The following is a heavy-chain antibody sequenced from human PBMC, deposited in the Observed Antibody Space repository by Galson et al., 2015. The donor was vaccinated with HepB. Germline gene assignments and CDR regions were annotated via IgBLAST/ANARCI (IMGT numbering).Heavy chain of an antibody. CDR1: GYTFGNYA. CDR2: ISGYNGNT. D-gene: IGHD5-18*01. Sequence: SVKVSCKASGYTFGNYAISWVRQAPGQGLEWMGWISGYNGNTDFAENFQGRVTMNRDTSTNTAYMELRSLTYDDTAIYYCAREGNTYGQTRDPLDIWGQGTLVTVPS. V-gene: IGHV1-18*01. CDR3: AREGNTYGQTRDPLDI. J-gene: IGHJ3*02.